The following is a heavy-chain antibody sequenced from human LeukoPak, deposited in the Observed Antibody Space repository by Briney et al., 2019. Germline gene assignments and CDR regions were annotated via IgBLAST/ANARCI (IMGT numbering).Heavy chain of an antibody. Sequence: SETLSLTCAVYGGSFSGYYWSWIRQPPGEGLEWIGEINHSGSTNYNPSLKSRVTISVDTSKNQFSLKLSSVTAADTAVYYCARAGYYYDSSGRYNWFDPWGQGTLVTVSS. D-gene: IGHD3-22*01. V-gene: IGHV4-34*01. CDR1: GGSFSGYY. CDR2: INHSGST. J-gene: IGHJ5*02. CDR3: ARAGYYYDSSGRYNWFDP.